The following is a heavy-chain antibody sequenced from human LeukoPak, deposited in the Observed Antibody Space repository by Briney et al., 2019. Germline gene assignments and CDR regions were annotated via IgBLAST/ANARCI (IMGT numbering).Heavy chain of an antibody. V-gene: IGHV1-2*02. Sequence: GGSVKVSCKASGYTFTGYYMHWVRQAPGQGLEWLGWINPITGDTKYAQKFQGSVTMTRDTSISTVYMELSGLTSGETAIYYCARYFAVPDGGGFDYWGKGTLVTVSS. CDR3: ARYFAVPDGGGFDY. J-gene: IGHJ4*02. CDR2: INPITGDT. D-gene: IGHD3-3*01. CDR1: GYTFTGYY.